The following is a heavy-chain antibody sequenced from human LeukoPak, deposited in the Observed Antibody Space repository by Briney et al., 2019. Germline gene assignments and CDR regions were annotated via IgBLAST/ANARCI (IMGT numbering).Heavy chain of an antibody. V-gene: IGHV4-59*01. CDR3: ARTEYFFDH. CDR1: GGSFSTYY. J-gene: IGHJ4*02. CDR2: IYYSGST. D-gene: IGHD3-10*01. Sequence: SETLSLTCTVSGGSFSTYYWSWIGQPPGNTLEWIGYIYYSGSTNYNPSLKSRVSMSVDTSKNQFSLNLNSVTAADTAVYYCARTEYFFDHWGQRTLLTVSS.